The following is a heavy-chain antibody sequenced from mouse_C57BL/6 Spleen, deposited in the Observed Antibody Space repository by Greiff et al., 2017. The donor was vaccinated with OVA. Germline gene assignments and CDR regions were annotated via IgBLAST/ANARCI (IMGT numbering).Heavy chain of an antibody. CDR2: IDPSDSYT. CDR1: GYTFTSYW. Sequence: QVQLQQPGAELVMPGASVKLSCKASGYTFTSYWMHWVKQRPGQGLEWIGEIDPSDSYTNYNQKFKGKSTLTVDKSSSTACMQLSSLTSEDSAVYYCARLGQPLDYWGQGTTLTVSS. V-gene: IGHV1-69*01. D-gene: IGHD3-3*01. J-gene: IGHJ2*01. CDR3: ARLGQPLDY.